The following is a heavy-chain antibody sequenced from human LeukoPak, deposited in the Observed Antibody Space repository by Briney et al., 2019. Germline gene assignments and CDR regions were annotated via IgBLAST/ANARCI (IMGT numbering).Heavy chain of an antibody. Sequence: GGSLRLSCAASGFTFSTYAMSWVRQAPGKGLEWVSTVSSGDGITYYADSVKGRFTVSGDNSQHTLYLQVSSLRAEDTAVYFCAKSVFHIMTDYYFALDVWGQGTTVTVSS. J-gene: IGHJ6*02. CDR1: GFTFSTYA. V-gene: IGHV3-23*01. CDR3: AKSVFHIMTDYYFALDV. D-gene: IGHD3-9*01. CDR2: VSSGDGIT.